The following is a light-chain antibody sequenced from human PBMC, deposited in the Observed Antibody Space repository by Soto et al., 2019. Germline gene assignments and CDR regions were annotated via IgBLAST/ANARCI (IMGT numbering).Light chain of an antibody. CDR3: ATWDGTLNGFYV. V-gene: IGLV1-47*01. Sequence: QSVLTQPPSASGTPGQGVTISCSGSTSNIGSNYVYWYQQLPGTAPKLLIYRNNQRPSGVPDRFSGSKSGTSASLAISGLRSDDEADYLCATWDGTLNGFYVFGTGTKVTVL. CDR2: RNN. J-gene: IGLJ1*01. CDR1: TSNIGSNY.